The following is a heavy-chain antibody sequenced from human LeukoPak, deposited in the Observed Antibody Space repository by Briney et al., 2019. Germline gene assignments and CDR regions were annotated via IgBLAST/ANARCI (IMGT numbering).Heavy chain of an antibody. CDR2: IKQDGSEK. Sequence: GGSLRLSCAASGFTFSSYWMGWVRQAPGKGLEWVANIKQDGSEKYYVDSVKGRFTISRDNAKNSLYLQMNSLRAEDTAVYYCARDRSYDFWSGYTFDYWGQGTLVTVSS. CDR3: ARDRSYDFWSGYTFDY. V-gene: IGHV3-7*01. D-gene: IGHD3-3*01. J-gene: IGHJ4*02. CDR1: GFTFSSYW.